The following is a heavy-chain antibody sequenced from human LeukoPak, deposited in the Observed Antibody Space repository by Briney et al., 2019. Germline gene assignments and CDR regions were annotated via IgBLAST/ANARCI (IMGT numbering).Heavy chain of an antibody. D-gene: IGHD3-10*01. J-gene: IGHJ4*02. CDR3: ARQKMLRDKSMDYFDY. Sequence: ASVKVSCKASGYTFTTYYMHWVRQAPGQGLEWMGIIDPGAGRTTYAQKFQGRLTMTRDMSTSTVYMQLSSLRSEDTAVYYCARQKMLRDKSMDYFDYWGQATLVTVST. V-gene: IGHV1-46*01. CDR2: IDPGAGRT. CDR1: GYTFTTYY.